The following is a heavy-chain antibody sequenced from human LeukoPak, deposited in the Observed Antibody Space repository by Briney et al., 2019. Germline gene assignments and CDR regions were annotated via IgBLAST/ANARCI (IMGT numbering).Heavy chain of an antibody. CDR2: IYHSGNT. V-gene: IGHV4-38-2*02. CDR3: ARIVQITGTIPH. Sequence: PSETLSLTCSVSGFSISGGYYWGWIRQPPGKGREWLGSIYHSGNTDYNPSLKSRVTISVDTAKNKFFLRLGSVTAADTAVYYCARIVQITGTIPHWGQGTLVTVSP. CDR1: GFSISGGYY. J-gene: IGHJ4*02. D-gene: IGHD1-1*01.